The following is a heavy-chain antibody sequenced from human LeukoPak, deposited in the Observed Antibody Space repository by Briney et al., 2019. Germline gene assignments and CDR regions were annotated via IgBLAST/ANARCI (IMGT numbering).Heavy chain of an antibody. Sequence: GESLKISCQASGYTFNTYWIGWVRQMPGKGLEWMGIINPGDSDPRYSPSFQGRATISADRSISTAYLQWSSLKASDTAMYYCARHGVGSSWFGFDYWGQGTLVTVSS. CDR2: INPGDSDP. CDR1: GYTFNTYW. CDR3: ARHGVGSSWFGFDY. J-gene: IGHJ4*02. V-gene: IGHV5-51*01. D-gene: IGHD6-6*01.